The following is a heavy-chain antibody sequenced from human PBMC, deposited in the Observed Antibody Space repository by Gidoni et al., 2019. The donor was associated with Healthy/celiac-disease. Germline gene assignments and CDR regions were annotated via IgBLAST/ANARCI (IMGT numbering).Heavy chain of an antibody. CDR1: GYTFTGYY. CDR3: ARDRPGDIVATKLDYYYYGMDV. J-gene: IGHJ6*02. Sequence: QVQLVQSGAEVKKPGASVKVSCKASGYTFTGYYMHWVRQAPGQGLEWMGWINPNRGGTNYAQKFQGRVTMTRDTSISTAYMELSRLRSDDTAVYYCARDRPGDIVATKLDYYYYGMDVWGQGTTVTVSS. V-gene: IGHV1-2*02. D-gene: IGHD5-12*01. CDR2: INPNRGGT.